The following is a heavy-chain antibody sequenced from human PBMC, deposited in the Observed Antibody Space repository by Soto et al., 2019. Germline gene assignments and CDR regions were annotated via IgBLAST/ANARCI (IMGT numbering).Heavy chain of an antibody. J-gene: IGHJ4*02. D-gene: IGHD3-22*01. CDR3: AREVISVFDY. CDR1: GFTFSSYA. CDR2: ISGSEK. V-gene: IGHV3-7*03. Sequence: GGSLRLSCAASGFTFSSYAMSWVRQAPGKGLEWVSAISGSEKYYVDSVKGRFTISRDNAKNSLYLQMNSLRAEDTAVYYCAREVISVFDYWGQGTLVTVSS.